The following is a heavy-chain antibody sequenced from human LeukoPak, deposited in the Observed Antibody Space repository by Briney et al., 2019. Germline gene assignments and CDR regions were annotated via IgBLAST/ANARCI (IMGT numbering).Heavy chain of an antibody. Sequence: SQTLSLTCTVSGGSISSGSYYWSWIRQPAGKGLEWIGRIYTSGSTNYNPSLKSRVTISVDTSKNQFSLKLSSVTAADTAVYYCATLTGGDDAFDIWGQGTMVTVSS. CDR3: ATLTGGDDAFDI. CDR2: IYTSGST. CDR1: GGSISSGSYY. D-gene: IGHD4-23*01. J-gene: IGHJ3*02. V-gene: IGHV4-61*02.